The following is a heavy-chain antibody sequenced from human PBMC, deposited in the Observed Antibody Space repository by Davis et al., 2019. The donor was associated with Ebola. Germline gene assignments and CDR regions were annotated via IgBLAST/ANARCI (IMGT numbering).Heavy chain of an antibody. CDR3: ARGRAATLLYYYYGMDV. D-gene: IGHD2-15*01. Sequence: PSETLSLTCTVSGGSISSSSYYWSWIRQPPGKGLEWIGKINHSGSTNYNPSLKSRVTIAVDTSKNQFSLKLSSVTAAETAEYYCARGRAATLLYYYYGMDVWGQGTTVTVSS. J-gene: IGHJ6*02. V-gene: IGHV4-39*07. CDR1: GGSISSSSYY. CDR2: INHSGST.